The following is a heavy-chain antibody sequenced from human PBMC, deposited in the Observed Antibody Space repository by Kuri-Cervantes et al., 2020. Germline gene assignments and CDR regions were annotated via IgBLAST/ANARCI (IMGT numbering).Heavy chain of an antibody. CDR3: ARWGYYESTGYYYGLY. V-gene: IGHV4-34*01. Sequence: SETLSLTCAVYGGSFSNNYWSWIRQPPGEGLEWIGEINHSGNTNYNPSLKSRVTISVDTSKNQFSLRLSSVTAADTAVYYCARWGYYESTGYYYGLYWGQGTLVTVSS. CDR1: GGSFSNNY. D-gene: IGHD3-22*01. CDR2: INHSGNT. J-gene: IGHJ4*02.